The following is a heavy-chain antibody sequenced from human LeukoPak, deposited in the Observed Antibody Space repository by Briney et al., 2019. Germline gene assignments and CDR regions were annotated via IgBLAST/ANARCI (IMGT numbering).Heavy chain of an antibody. J-gene: IGHJ4*02. D-gene: IGHD6-13*01. V-gene: IGHV3-74*01. Sequence: GGSLRLSCAASGFTFSSYWMHWVRQAPGKGLVWVSRINTDGSSTSYADSVKGRFTVSRDNSKNMLYLQMNIMSADDTAVYYCAKDGSSWNFDNWGQGSLVTVSS. CDR1: GFTFSSYW. CDR2: INTDGSST. CDR3: AKDGSSWNFDN.